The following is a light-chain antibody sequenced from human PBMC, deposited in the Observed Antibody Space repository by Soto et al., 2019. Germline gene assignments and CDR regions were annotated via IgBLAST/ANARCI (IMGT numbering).Light chain of an antibody. CDR1: KLGDKY. J-gene: IGLJ3*02. CDR2: QDS. V-gene: IGLV3-1*01. Sequence: YELTQPPSVSVSPGQTASITCSGDKLGDKYACWYQQKPGQSPVLVIYQDSKRPSGIPERFSGSNSGNTATLTISGTQAMDEADYYCQAWDSSTWVFGGGTKLTVL. CDR3: QAWDSSTWV.